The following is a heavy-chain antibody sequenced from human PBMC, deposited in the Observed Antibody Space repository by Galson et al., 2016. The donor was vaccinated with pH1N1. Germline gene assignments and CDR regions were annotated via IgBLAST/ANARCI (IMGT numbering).Heavy chain of an antibody. J-gene: IGHJ4*02. CDR3: AKFWQERLDGFDY. D-gene: IGHD6-25*01. Sequence: SLRLSCAAPGFTFHDYTMHWVRQTPGKGLEWVSLVSWDGGSTYYADYVKGRFTVSRDNSKNSLYLQMNSLKVEDTAVYYCAKFWQERLDGFDYWGQGTLVTVSS. CDR1: GFTFHDYT. CDR2: VSWDGGST. V-gene: IGHV3-43*01.